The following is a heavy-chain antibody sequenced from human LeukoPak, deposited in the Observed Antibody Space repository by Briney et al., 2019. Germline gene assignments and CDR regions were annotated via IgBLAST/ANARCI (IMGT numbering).Heavy chain of an antibody. Sequence: GGSLRLSCAASGFTFSSYSMNWVRQAPGKGLEWVSYISSSSSTIYYADSVEGRFTISRDNAKNSLYLQMNSLRAEDTAVYYCARVGPPPINIFDYWGQGTLVTVSS. J-gene: IGHJ4*02. CDR2: ISSSSSTI. D-gene: IGHD1-14*01. CDR1: GFTFSSYS. V-gene: IGHV3-48*04. CDR3: ARVGPPPINIFDY.